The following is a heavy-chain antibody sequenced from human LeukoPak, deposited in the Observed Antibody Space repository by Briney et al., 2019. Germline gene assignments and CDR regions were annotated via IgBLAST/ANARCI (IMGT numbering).Heavy chain of an antibody. J-gene: IGHJ4*02. CDR1: GGSISSGSYY. Sequence: SQTLSLTCTVSGGSISSGSYYWSWIRQPAGKGLEWIGRISGSGSTDYNASLKSRVTMSVDTSKNQLSLKVISVTAADTAVYYCARGVIAAGGKDFDYWGQGTLVTVSS. V-gene: IGHV4-61*02. CDR3: ARGVIAAGGKDFDY. CDR2: ISGSGST. D-gene: IGHD6-13*01.